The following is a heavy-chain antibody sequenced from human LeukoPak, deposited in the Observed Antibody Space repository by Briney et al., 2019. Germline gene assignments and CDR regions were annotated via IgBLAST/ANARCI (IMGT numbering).Heavy chain of an antibody. CDR1: GFTFSSYS. Sequence: GGSLRLSCAASGFTFSSYSMNWVRQAPGKGLEWVSYISSSSSTIYYADSVKGRFTISRDNAKNSLYLQMNSLRAEDTAVYYCARGPATIAVAGTDFDYWGQGTLVTVSS. CDR3: ARGPATIAVAGTDFDY. D-gene: IGHD6-19*01. CDR2: ISSSSSTI. V-gene: IGHV3-48*04. J-gene: IGHJ4*02.